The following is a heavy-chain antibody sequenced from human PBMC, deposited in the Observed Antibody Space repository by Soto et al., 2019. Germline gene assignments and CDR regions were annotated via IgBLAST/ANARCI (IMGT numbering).Heavy chain of an antibody. Sequence: ASVKVSCKASGYTFSSYGITWVRQAPGQGLEWMGWISGYNGDTNYAQRFQGRVTMTTDTSTSTAYMELRSLSSDDTAVYHCARARGGMVTFGGVPPTFDYWGQGTLVTVSS. D-gene: IGHD3-16*01. CDR2: ISGYNGDT. J-gene: IGHJ4*02. CDR1: GYTFSSYG. V-gene: IGHV1-18*01. CDR3: ARARGGMVTFGGVPPTFDY.